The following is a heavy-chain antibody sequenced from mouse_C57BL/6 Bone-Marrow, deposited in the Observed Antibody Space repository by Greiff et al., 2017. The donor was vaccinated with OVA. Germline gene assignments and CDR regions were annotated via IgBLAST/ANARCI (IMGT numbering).Heavy chain of an antibody. D-gene: IGHD2-1*01. V-gene: IGHV1-64*01. CDR2: IHPNSGST. J-gene: IGHJ2*01. CDR1: GYTFTSYW. Sequence: QVQLQQPGAELVKPGASVKLSCKASGYTFTSYWMHWVKQRPGQGLEWIGMIHPNSGSTNYNEKFKSKATLTVDKSPSTAYLQLSSLTSEDAAVYYCAIQIYYGNYWGQGTTLTVSS. CDR3: AIQIYYGNY.